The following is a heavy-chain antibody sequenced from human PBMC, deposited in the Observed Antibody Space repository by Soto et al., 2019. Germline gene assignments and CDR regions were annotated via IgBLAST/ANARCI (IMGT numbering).Heavy chain of an antibody. V-gene: IGHV1-8*01. CDR3: ARDPYYYDSSGYVN. Sequence: ASVKVSCKASGYTFTSYDINWVRQATGQGLEWMGWMNPNSGNTGYAQKFQGRVTITSDESTSTAYMELSSLRSEDTAVYYCARDPYYYDSSGYVNWGQGTLVTVSS. CDR2: MNPNSGNT. CDR1: GYTFTSYD. D-gene: IGHD3-22*01. J-gene: IGHJ4*02.